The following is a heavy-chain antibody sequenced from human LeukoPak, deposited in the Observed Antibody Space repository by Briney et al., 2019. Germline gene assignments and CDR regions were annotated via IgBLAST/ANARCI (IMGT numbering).Heavy chain of an antibody. V-gene: IGHV3-21*01. CDR1: GFTFSSYS. Sequence: GGSLRLSCAASGFTFSSYSMTWVRQAPGKGLEWVSSISSSSSYIYYADSVKGRFTISRDNAKNSLYLQMNSLRAEDTAVYYCARGGHYGDYVPLGWGQVTLVTVSS. J-gene: IGHJ4*02. D-gene: IGHD4-17*01. CDR3: ARGGHYGDYVPLG. CDR2: ISSSSSYI.